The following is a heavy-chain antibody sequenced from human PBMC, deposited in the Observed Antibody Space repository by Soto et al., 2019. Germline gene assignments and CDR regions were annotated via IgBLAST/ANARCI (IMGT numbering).Heavy chain of an antibody. CDR3: ARSSGVQLWLSPFPWFDP. CDR2: IYYSGST. V-gene: IGHV4-59*01. CDR1: GGSISSYY. D-gene: IGHD5-18*01. J-gene: IGHJ5*02. Sequence: SETLSLTCTVSGGSISSYYWSWIRQPTGKGLEWIGYIYYSGSTNYNPSLKSRVTISVDTSKNQFSLKLSSVTAADTAVYYCARSSGVQLWLSPFPWFDPWGQGTLVTVSS.